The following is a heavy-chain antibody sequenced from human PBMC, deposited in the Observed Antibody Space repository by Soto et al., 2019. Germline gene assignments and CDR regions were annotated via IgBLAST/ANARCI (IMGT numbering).Heavy chain of an antibody. V-gene: IGHV1-69*12. CDR2: IIPIFGTA. Sequence: QVQLVQSGAEVKKPGSSVKVSCKASGGTFSSYAISWVRQAPGQGLEWMGGIIPIFGTANYAQKFQGRVTIPADESTSTAYMELSSLRSEDTAVYYCARRGYCGGDCYPGAFDIWGQGTMVTVSS. CDR3: ARRGYCGGDCYPGAFDI. CDR1: GGTFSSYA. D-gene: IGHD2-21*02. J-gene: IGHJ3*02.